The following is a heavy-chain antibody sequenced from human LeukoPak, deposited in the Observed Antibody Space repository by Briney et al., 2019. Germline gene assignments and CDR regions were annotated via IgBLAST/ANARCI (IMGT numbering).Heavy chain of an antibody. V-gene: IGHV4-34*01. Sequence: MTSETLSLTCAVYGGSFSGYYWSWIRQPPGKGLEWIGEINHSGSTNYNPSLKSRVTISVGTSKNQFSLKLSSVTAADTAVYYCARGVIAAAGPLDYWGQGTLVTVSS. CDR1: GGSFSGYY. D-gene: IGHD6-13*01. J-gene: IGHJ4*02. CDR2: INHSGST. CDR3: ARGVIAAAGPLDY.